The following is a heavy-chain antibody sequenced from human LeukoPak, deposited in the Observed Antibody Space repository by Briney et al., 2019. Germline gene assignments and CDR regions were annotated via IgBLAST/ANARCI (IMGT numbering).Heavy chain of an antibody. CDR1: GFTFSTYW. J-gene: IGHJ4*02. Sequence: PGGSLRLSCAASGFTFSTYWMSWVRQAPGKGLEWVANIKQDGSEKYYVDSVKGRFTISRDNAKNSLYLQMNNLRGEDTAMYYCARTIHDYGFYWGPGTLVTVSS. CDR2: IKQDGSEK. CDR3: ARTIHDYGFY. V-gene: IGHV3-7*01. D-gene: IGHD4-17*01.